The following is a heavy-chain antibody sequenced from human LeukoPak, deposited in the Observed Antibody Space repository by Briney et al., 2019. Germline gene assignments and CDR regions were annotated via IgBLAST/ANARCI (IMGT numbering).Heavy chain of an antibody. CDR2: IIGSGGST. Sequence: PGESLRLSCAASGFTFSSYGMHWVRQAPGKGLEWVSAIIGSGGSTYYADSVKGRFTISRDNSKNTLYLQMNSLRAEDTAVYYCAKQESADRKYYFDYWGQGTLVTVSS. CDR3: AKQESADRKYYFDY. CDR1: GFTFSSYG. V-gene: IGHV3-23*01. J-gene: IGHJ4*02. D-gene: IGHD6-13*01.